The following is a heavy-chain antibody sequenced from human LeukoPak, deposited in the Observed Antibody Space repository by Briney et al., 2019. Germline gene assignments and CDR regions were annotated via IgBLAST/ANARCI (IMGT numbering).Heavy chain of an antibody. Sequence: ASVKVSCKASGYTFTGYYMHWVRQAPGQGLEWMGWINPNSGGTNYAQKFQGRVTMTRDTSISTAYMELSRLRSDDTAVYYCARVNYYDSSDYQETLFDYWGQGTLVTVSS. CDR3: ARVNYYDSSDYQETLFDY. CDR1: GYTFTGYY. J-gene: IGHJ4*02. V-gene: IGHV1-2*02. D-gene: IGHD3-22*01. CDR2: INPNSGGT.